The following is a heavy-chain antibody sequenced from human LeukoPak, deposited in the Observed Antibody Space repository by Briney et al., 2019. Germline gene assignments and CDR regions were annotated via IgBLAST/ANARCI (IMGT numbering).Heavy chain of an antibody. CDR3: AKGYYPDAFNI. CDR2: IYYSGST. J-gene: IGHJ3*02. CDR1: GGSISSGDYY. D-gene: IGHD3-22*01. V-gene: IGHV4-30-4*01. Sequence: PSQTLSLTCSVSGGSISSGDYYWSWIRQPPGKGLEWIGYIYYSGSTYYNPSLKSRLTISLDTSKNQFSLKLSSVTAADTAVYYCAKGYYPDAFNIWGQGTMVTVSS.